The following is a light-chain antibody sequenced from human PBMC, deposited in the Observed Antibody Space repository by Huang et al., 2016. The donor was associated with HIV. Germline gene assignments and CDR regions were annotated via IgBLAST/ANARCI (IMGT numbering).Light chain of an antibody. V-gene: IGKV3-15*01. Sequence: EMVMTQSPDTLSVSPGERVTFSCRARQVVSSNLAWYQQKPGQAPRLLIHGASTRVTGIPARYSGSGSETDFTLTIHSLQSEDLAVYYCQQYNNWPRTFGQGTKLEIK. CDR2: GAS. CDR3: QQYNNWPRT. CDR1: QVVSSN. J-gene: IGKJ2*01.